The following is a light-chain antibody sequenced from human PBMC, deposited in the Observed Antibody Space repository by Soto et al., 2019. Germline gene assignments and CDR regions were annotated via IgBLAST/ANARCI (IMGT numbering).Light chain of an antibody. Sequence: DIQMTQSPSTQSASVGDRVTITGRGSQSISSWLAWYQQKPGKAPKLLIYKASSLESGVPSRFSGSGSGTEFTLTISSLQPDDFATYYCQQYNSYSGTFGQGTKVEIK. V-gene: IGKV1-5*03. CDR1: QSISSW. CDR3: QQYNSYSGT. CDR2: KAS. J-gene: IGKJ1*01.